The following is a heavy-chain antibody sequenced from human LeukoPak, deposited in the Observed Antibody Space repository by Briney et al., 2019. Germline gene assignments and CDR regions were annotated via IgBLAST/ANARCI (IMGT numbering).Heavy chain of an antibody. D-gene: IGHD5-18*01. V-gene: IGHV4-59*08. CDR2: IYYSGST. CDR3: ARHPYGYAFDY. J-gene: IGHJ4*02. CDR1: GGSISSYY. Sequence: PSETLSLTCTVSGGSISSYYWSWIRQPPGKGLEWIGYIYYSGSTNYNPSLKSRVTISVDTSKNQFSLKLSSVTAADTAVYYCARHPYGYAFDYWGQGTLVTVSS.